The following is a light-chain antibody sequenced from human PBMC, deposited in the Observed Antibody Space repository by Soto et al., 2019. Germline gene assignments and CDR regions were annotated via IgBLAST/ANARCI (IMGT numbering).Light chain of an antibody. CDR3: QQTYSNPIT. V-gene: IGKV1-5*01. J-gene: IGKJ5*01. Sequence: DIQMTQSPSTLSASVGDRVTITCRASQSVRSWLAWYQQKPGRAPRFLIYDASSLESGVPSRFSGSGSGTEFTLTISNLQPDDVATYYCQQTYSNPITFGQGTRLEIK. CDR2: DAS. CDR1: QSVRSW.